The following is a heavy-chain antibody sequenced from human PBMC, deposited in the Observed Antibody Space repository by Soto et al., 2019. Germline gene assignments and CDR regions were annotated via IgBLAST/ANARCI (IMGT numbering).Heavy chain of an antibody. Sequence: EVPLVESGGGLIQPGGSLRLSCAASGFTVSSNYMSWVRQAPGKGLEWVSVIYSGGSTYYADSVKGRFTISRDNSKNTLYLQMNSLRAEDTAVYYCARDSLYSSGPFDYWGQGTLVTVSS. CDR1: GFTVSSNY. J-gene: IGHJ4*02. V-gene: IGHV3-53*01. CDR3: ARDSLYSSGPFDY. D-gene: IGHD6-19*01. CDR2: IYSGGST.